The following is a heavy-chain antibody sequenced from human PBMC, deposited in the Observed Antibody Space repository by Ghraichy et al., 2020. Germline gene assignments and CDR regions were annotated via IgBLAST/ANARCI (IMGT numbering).Heavy chain of an antibody. D-gene: IGHD5-18*01. V-gene: IGHV4-38-2*02. J-gene: IGHJ4*02. Sequence: SETLSLTCTVSNYFISSGYYWGWLRQSPGKGLEWIGNIYHTGNTYYNPSLKSRVSMSVDKSKNQFSLRLTSVTAADTATYYCAREGYNDGPNDYWGQGKLVTVSS. CDR3: AREGYNDGPNDY. CDR2: IYHTGNT. CDR1: NYFISSGYY.